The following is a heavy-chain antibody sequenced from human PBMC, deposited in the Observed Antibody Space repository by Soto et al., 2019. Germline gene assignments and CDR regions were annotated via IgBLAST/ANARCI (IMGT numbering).Heavy chain of an antibody. CDR2: IKSKSGGGTT. CDR3: TTDLWRIAVVVGSTGYFNP. Sequence: PGGSLRLSCAASGFTFSDAWMSWVRQAPGKGLDWVGRIKSKSGGGTTEYAAPVRGRFTISRDDSKNTLYLQMNSLKTEDTAVYYCTTDLWRIAVVVGSTGYFNPRGKGTPVTVSS. CDR1: GFTFSDAW. V-gene: IGHV3-15*01. D-gene: IGHD2-15*01. J-gene: IGHJ5*02.